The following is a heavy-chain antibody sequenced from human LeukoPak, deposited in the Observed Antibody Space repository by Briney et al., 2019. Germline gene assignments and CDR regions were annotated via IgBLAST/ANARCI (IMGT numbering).Heavy chain of an antibody. Sequence: VASVKVSCKASGYTFTSYAMNWVRQAPGQGLEWMGWINPNTGGTNYAQKFQGRVTMTRDTSISTTYMELSRLRSDDTAVYYCASQPYCFDSSGYYDYWGQGALVTVSS. CDR3: ASQPYCFDSSGYYDY. J-gene: IGHJ4*02. D-gene: IGHD3-22*01. V-gene: IGHV1-2*02. CDR2: INPNTGGT. CDR1: GYTFTSYA.